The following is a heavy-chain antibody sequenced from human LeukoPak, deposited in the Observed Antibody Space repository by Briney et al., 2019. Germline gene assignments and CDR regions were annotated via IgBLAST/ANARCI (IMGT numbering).Heavy chain of an antibody. V-gene: IGHV1-69*01. J-gene: IGHJ4*02. CDR3: AYGSGSQNAGELDY. Sequence: SVKVSCKASGGTFSSYAISWARQAPGQGLEWMGGIIPIFGTANYAQKFQGRVTITADESTSTAYMELSSLRSEDTAVYYCAYGSGSQNAGELDYWGQGTLVTVSS. CDR2: IIPIFGTA. D-gene: IGHD3-10*01. CDR1: GGTFSSYA.